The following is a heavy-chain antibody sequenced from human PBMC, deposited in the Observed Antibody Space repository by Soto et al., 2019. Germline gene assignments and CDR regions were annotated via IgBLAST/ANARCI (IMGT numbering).Heavy chain of an antibody. CDR3: AKVIRADSTSSNFYYYSGLDV. CDR1: GFTFRTYG. V-gene: IGHV3-30*18. CDR2: ISNNGINK. D-gene: IGHD6-6*01. J-gene: IGHJ6*04. Sequence: QVQLVESGGGAVQPGRSLRLSCAASGFTFRTYGMHWVRQAPGKGLEWLAVISNNGINKYYADSVKGRFTISRDNSRDTLFLQMNSLRGEDTAIYYCAKVIRADSTSSNFYYYSGLDVWGTGPTVTVS.